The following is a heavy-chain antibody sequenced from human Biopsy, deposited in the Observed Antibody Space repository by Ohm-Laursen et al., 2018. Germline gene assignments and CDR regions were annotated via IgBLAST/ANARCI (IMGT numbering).Heavy chain of an antibody. CDR3: ARDNIPYCTSTSCDLFGMDV. D-gene: IGHD2-2*01. J-gene: IGHJ6*02. CDR1: GGSLSSYS. V-gene: IGHV4-4*07. Sequence: SQTLSLTCTVSGGSLSSYSWSWIRQPAGKGLEWIGQIYTSGITNYNPSLKSRVTVSIHTSRSQFSLKLTSVTAADTAVYYCARDNIPYCTSTSCDLFGMDVWGQGTTVTVSS. CDR2: IYTSGIT.